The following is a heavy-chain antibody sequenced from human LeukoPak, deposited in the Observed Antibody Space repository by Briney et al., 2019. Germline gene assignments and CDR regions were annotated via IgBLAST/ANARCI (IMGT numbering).Heavy chain of an antibody. V-gene: IGHV4-39*07. CDR1: GASISSSSYY. CDR2: IYYSGST. CDR3: ARAGARRSWFDP. D-gene: IGHD6-6*01. J-gene: IGHJ5*02. Sequence: SETLSLTCTVSGASISSSSYYWGWIRQPPGKGLEWIGSIYYSGSTYYNPSLKSRVTISVDTSKNQFSLKLNSMTAADTAVYYCARAGARRSWFDPWGQGTLVTVSS.